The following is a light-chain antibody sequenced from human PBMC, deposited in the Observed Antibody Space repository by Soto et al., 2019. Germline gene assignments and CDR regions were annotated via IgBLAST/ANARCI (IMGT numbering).Light chain of an antibody. J-gene: IGLJ1*01. CDR1: SSDVGGYNY. Sequence: QSALTQPASVSGSPGQSITISCTGTSSDVGGYNYVSWYQQHPGKAPKLMIYDVSNRPSGVSNRFSGSKSGNTASLTISGLHAEDEAEYYCSSYTSSSTYVLGTGTKLTVL. V-gene: IGLV2-14*03. CDR2: DVS. CDR3: SSYTSSSTYV.